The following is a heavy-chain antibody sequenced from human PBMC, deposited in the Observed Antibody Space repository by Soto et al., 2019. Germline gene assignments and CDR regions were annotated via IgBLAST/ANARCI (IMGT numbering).Heavy chain of an antibody. Sequence: ASVKVSCKASGYTFTSYGISWVRQAPGQGLEWMGWISAYNGNTNYAQKLQGRVTMTTDTSTSTAYMELSSLRSEDTAVYYCASTIVVVPAAMGDAFDIWGQGTMVTVSS. V-gene: IGHV1-18*01. J-gene: IGHJ3*02. CDR3: ASTIVVVPAAMGDAFDI. D-gene: IGHD2-2*01. CDR2: ISAYNGNT. CDR1: GYTFTSYG.